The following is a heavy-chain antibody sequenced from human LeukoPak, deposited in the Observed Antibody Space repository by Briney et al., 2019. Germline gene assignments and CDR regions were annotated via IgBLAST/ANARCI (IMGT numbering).Heavy chain of an antibody. CDR1: GGTFSSYA. V-gene: IGHV1-69*04. D-gene: IGHD6-13*01. J-gene: IGHJ4*02. Sequence: SVKVSCKASGGTFSSYAISWVRQAPGQGLEWMGRIIPILGIANYAQKFQGKVTITADKSTSTAYMELRSLRSDDTAVYYCARDKDSSSWYDYWGQGTLVTVSS. CDR2: IIPILGIA. CDR3: ARDKDSSSWYDY.